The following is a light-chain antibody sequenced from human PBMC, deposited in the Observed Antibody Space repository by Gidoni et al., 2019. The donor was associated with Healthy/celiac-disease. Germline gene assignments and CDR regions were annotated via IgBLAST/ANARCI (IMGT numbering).Light chain of an antibody. J-gene: IGKJ5*01. Sequence: IVLTQSPATLSLSPGERATLSCRASQSVSSSYLAWYQQKPGQAPRLLIYGASSRATGIPDRFSGSGSGTDFTLTISRLEPEDFAVYYCQQYGSSPSITFGQGTRLEIK. V-gene: IGKV3-20*01. CDR3: QQYGSSPSIT. CDR1: QSVSSSY. CDR2: GAS.